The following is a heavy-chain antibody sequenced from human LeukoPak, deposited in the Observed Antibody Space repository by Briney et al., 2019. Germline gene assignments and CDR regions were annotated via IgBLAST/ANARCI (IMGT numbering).Heavy chain of an antibody. J-gene: IGHJ2*01. Sequence: AGSLRLSCAASGFTFSSYAMSWVRQVPGKGLEWVSSISGSGGSTYYADSVKGRFTISRDNSKNTLYLQMNSLRAEDTALYYCAEWNSVYWYFDLGGRGTLVTVSS. D-gene: IGHD1-1*01. CDR3: AEWNSVYWYFDL. CDR1: GFTFSSYA. CDR2: ISGSGGST. V-gene: IGHV3-23*01.